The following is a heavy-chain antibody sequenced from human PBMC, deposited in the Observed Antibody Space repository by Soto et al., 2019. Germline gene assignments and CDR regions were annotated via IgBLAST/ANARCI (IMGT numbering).Heavy chain of an antibody. Sequence: QVQLQESGPGLVKPSGTLSLTCAVSGGSISSSNWWSWVRQPPGKGLEWIGEIYHSGSTNYNPSLTSRVTISVDKSKNQFSLKLSSVTAADTAVYYCARTDEGSGWYNNWFDPWGQGTLVTVSS. J-gene: IGHJ5*02. V-gene: IGHV4-4*02. CDR2: IYHSGST. CDR1: GGSISSSNW. D-gene: IGHD6-19*01. CDR3: ARTDEGSGWYNNWFDP.